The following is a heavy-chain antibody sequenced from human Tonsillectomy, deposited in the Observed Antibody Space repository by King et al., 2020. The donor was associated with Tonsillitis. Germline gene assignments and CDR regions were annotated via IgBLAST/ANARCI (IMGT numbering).Heavy chain of an antibody. CDR2: IYYSGST. Sequence: QLQESGPGLVKPSETLSLTCTVSGGSIRSYYWSWIRQPPGKGLEWIGYIYYSGSTNYNPSLKSRVTISVDMSKNQFSLKLSSVTAADTAVYYCARAHTGYPYGMDVWGQGTTVTVSS. J-gene: IGHJ6*02. D-gene: IGHD5-12*01. CDR1: GGSIRSYY. V-gene: IGHV4-59*01. CDR3: ARAHTGYPYGMDV.